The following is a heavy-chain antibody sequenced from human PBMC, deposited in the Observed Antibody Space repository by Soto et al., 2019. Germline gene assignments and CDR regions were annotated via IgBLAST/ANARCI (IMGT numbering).Heavy chain of an antibody. Sequence: GGSLRLSCAASGFTFSSYWMSWVRQAPGKGLEWVANIKQDGSENYYVDSVKGRFTISRDNAKNSLYLQMNSLRAEDTALYYCARDEGVLPYYYYYYMDVWGKGTTVTAP. D-gene: IGHD3-10*01. V-gene: IGHV3-7*01. CDR1: GFTFSSYW. CDR3: ARDEGVLPYYYYYYMDV. CDR2: IKQDGSEN. J-gene: IGHJ6*03.